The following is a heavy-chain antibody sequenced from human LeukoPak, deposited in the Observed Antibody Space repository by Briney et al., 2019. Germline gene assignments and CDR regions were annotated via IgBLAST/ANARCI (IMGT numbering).Heavy chain of an antibody. CDR1: GFTFSTYA. J-gene: IGHJ4*02. CDR3: AKDNADYPIYYFDS. Sequence: GGSLRLSCAASGFTFSTYAMNWVRQAPGEGLEWVSGISGSGGGKFYADSVKGRFTISRDKSKSTLYLQMNSLKAEDAAVYYCAKDNADYPIYYFDSWGQGTLVTVSS. V-gene: IGHV3-23*01. D-gene: IGHD3-16*01. CDR2: ISGSGGGK.